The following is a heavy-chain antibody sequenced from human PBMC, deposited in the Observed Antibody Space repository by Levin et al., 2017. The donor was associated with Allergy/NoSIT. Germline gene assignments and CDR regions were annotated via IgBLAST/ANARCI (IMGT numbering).Heavy chain of an antibody. D-gene: IGHD2-15*01. CDR3: ARDSASIVVVVAATHYYGMDV. Sequence: GESLKISCAASGFTFSDYYMSWIRQAPGKGLEWVSYISSSGSTIYYADSVKGRFTISRDNAKNSLYLQMNSLRAEDTAVYYCARDSASIVVVVAATHYYGMDVWGQGTTVTVSS. J-gene: IGHJ6*02. V-gene: IGHV3-11*01. CDR1: GFTFSDYY. CDR2: ISSSGSTI.